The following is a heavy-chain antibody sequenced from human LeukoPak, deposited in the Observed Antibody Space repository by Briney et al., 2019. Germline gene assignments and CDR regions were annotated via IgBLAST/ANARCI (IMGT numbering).Heavy chain of an antibody. D-gene: IGHD6-6*01. V-gene: IGHV3-66*01. CDR2: IYTDGGT. CDR3: ARASGLVRGGF. Sequence: GGSLRLSCAASEFNVSSTYMTWVRQAPGKGLERVSVIYTDGGTYYADSVKGRFTISRDNFKNTLYLQMNGLRAEDTAVYYCARASGLVRGGFWGQGTLVTVSS. CDR1: EFNVSSTY. J-gene: IGHJ4*02.